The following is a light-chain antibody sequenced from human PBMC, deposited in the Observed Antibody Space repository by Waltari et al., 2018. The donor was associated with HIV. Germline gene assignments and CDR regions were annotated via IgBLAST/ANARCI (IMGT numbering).Light chain of an antibody. CDR2: RSN. V-gene: IGLV1-47*01. CDR3: AAWDDSLSGPV. J-gene: IGLJ3*02. CDR1: SSNIGSNY. Sequence: QPVVTQPPSASGTPGQRVTISCSGSSSNIGSNYVYWYQQVPGTAPKVLIYRSNQRPSGVPDRFSGSKSGTSASLAISGLRSEDEADYYCAAWDDSLSGPVFGGGTKLTVL.